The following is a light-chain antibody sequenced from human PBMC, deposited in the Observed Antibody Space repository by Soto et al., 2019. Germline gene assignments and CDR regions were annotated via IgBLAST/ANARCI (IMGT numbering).Light chain of an antibody. CDR1: QTISKY. V-gene: IGKV3-11*01. Sequence: EIVLTQSPVTLSLSPGERATLSCRASQTISKYLAWYQQKPGQPPRLLIYDASNRATGIPARFSGSGSGTDLALTIISLEPCDFSVYYGQQRSPWPMVIFGPGTKIHMK. J-gene: IGKJ3*01. CDR3: QQRSPWPMVI. CDR2: DAS.